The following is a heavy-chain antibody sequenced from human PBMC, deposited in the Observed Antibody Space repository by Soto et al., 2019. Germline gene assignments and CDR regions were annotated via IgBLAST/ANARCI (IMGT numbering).Heavy chain of an antibody. D-gene: IGHD2-2*01. CDR2: IIPIFGTA. J-gene: IGHJ6*02. CDR1: GGTFSSYA. CDR3: ARDLNFCSSTSCWNYDYYGMDV. V-gene: IGHV1-69*13. Sequence: SVKVSCKASGGTFSSYAISWVRQAPGQGLEWMGGIIPIFGTANYAQKFQGRVTITADESTSTAYMELSSLRSEDTAAYYCARDLNFCSSTSCWNYDYYGMDVWGQGTTVTVSS.